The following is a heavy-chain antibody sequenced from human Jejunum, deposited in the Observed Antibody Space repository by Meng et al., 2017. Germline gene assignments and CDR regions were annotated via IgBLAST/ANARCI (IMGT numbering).Heavy chain of an antibody. CDR2: IHHGGDT. CDR3: ARNGAYSADH. V-gene: IGHV4-4*02. J-gene: IGHJ4*02. D-gene: IGHD2-15*01. Sequence: VQRQDAGPGLGEPSGTLSLTCAVSGASISSGYWWSWVRQPPGKGLEWIGEIHHGGDTNYNPSLKSRVTISVDKSNNQYSLRLTSVTAADTAMYYCARNGAYSADHWGQGTLVTVSS. CDR1: GASISSGYW.